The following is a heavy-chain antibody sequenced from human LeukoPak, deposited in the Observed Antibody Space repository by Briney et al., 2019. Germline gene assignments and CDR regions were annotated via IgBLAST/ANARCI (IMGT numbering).Heavy chain of an antibody. CDR1: GFTFSSYT. CDR3: AKDGGLWVSAHWGDS. V-gene: IGHV3-23*01. Sequence: GGFLRLSCAASGFTFSSYTMSWVRQAPGKGLEWVSTITTSDGNTYYADSVKGRFTVSRDNSKNTLFLQMNSLRAEDTAVYYCAKDGGLWVSAHWGDSWGRGTLVTVSS. D-gene: IGHD7-27*01. J-gene: IGHJ4*02. CDR2: ITTSDGNT.